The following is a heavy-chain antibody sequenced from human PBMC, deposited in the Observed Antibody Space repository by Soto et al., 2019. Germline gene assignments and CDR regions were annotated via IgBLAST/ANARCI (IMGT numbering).Heavy chain of an antibody. J-gene: IGHJ6*03. CDR3: ARGLRQLERPFHYYYMDV. V-gene: IGHV4-34*01. D-gene: IGHD1-1*01. CDR1: GGYFIDYY. CDR2: INHSGST. Sequence: PSQTLSLTCAVYGGYFIDYYWSWIRQPTGKGLEWIGEINHSGSTNYNPSLKSRVTISVDTSKNQFSLKLSSVTAADTAVYYCARGLRQLERPFHYYYMDVWGKGTTVTVSS.